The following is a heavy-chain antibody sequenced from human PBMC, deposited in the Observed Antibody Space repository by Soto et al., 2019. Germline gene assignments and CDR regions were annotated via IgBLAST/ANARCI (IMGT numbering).Heavy chain of an antibody. CDR2: ISGSTGAT. D-gene: IGHD3-9*01. J-gene: IGHJ3*01. CDR1: VFTFKDYA. Sequence: PWGSLRLSCAASVFTFKDYAMNWVRQAPGKGLEWVSGISGSTGATYYADSVKGRFTISRDNSQETLYLQINRLRPEDTARYYCAKMSLYDDTGYHSDALDVWGQGTMVTVSS. CDR3: AKMSLYDDTGYHSDALDV. V-gene: IGHV3-23*01.